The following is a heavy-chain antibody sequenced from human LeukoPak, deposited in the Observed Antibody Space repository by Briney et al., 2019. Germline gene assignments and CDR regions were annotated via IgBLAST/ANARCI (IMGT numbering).Heavy chain of an antibody. CDR2: INTNGGSA. V-gene: IGHV3-23*01. CDR3: ATYRQVLLPFES. J-gene: IGHJ4*02. Sequence: GGTLRLSCAASGFIFRNYGMSWVRQAPGKGLEWVSAINTNGGSAYYANSVKGRFTISRDNSENTVYLQMNSLRGEDTAIYYCATYRQVLLPFESWGQGTLVTVSS. CDR1: GFIFRNYG. D-gene: IGHD2-8*02.